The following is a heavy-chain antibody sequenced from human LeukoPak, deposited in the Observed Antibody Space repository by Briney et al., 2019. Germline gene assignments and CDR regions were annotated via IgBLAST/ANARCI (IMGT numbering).Heavy chain of an antibody. CDR3: ARDLKRGYSSGRYSWGTGSSNDY. Sequence: GASMKVSCKASGYTFTNFDINWVRQATGQGLEWIGWMNPNSHNTGYAQKFQGRVTITRDTSISTAYMELRSLRSDDTAVYYCARDLKRGYSSGRYSWGTGSSNDYWGQGTLVTVSS. D-gene: IGHD6-19*01. CDR1: GYTFTNFD. V-gene: IGHV1-8*03. CDR2: MNPNSHNT. J-gene: IGHJ4*02.